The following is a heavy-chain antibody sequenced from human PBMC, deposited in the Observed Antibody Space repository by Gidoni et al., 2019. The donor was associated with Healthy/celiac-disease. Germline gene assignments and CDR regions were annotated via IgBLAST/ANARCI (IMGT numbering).Heavy chain of an antibody. CDR1: GGSISSYY. V-gene: IGHV4-59*01. CDR3: ARDLYDSSGYYRYFDY. D-gene: IGHD3-22*01. J-gene: IGHJ4*02. CDR2: IYYSGST. Sequence: QVQLQESGPGLVKPSETLSLTCTVSGGSISSYYWSWIRQPPGKGLEWIGYIYYSGSTNYNPSLKSRVTISVDTSKNQSSLKLSSVTAADTAVYYCARDLYDSSGYYRYFDYWGQGTLVTVSS.